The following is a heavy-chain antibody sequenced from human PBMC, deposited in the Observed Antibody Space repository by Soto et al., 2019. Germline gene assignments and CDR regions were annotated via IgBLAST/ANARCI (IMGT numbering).Heavy chain of an antibody. J-gene: IGHJ6*02. D-gene: IGHD2-2*02. CDR2: IRSRANNFST. V-gene: IGHV3-73*01. CDR1: GFIFSGSA. Sequence: GGSLRLSCSASGFIFSGSAIHWVLQASGKGLDWVGRIRSRANNFSTSSAASLKGRFTFSRDDSKNTAYLQMNTLKPEDTAVYYCARGQGAAIGDYYYHGMDVWGQGTTVTVSS. CDR3: ARGQGAAIGDYYYHGMDV.